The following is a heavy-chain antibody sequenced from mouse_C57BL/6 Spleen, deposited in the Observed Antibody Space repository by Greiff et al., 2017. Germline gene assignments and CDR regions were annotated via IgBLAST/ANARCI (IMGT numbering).Heavy chain of an antibody. CDR1: GYTFTSYW. Sequence: QVQLKQSGAELVRPGSSVKLSCKASGYTFTSYWMHWVKQRPIQGLEWIGNIDPSDSETHYNQKFKDKATLTVDKSSSTADMQLSSLTSQDSAVYYCARQLRLAWFAYWGQGTLFTVSA. V-gene: IGHV1-52*01. CDR3: ARQLRLAWFAY. J-gene: IGHJ3*01. CDR2: IDPSDSET. D-gene: IGHD3-2*02.